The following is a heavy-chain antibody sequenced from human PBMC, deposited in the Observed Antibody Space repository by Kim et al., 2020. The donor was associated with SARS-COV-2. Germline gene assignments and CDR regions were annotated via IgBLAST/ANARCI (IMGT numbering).Heavy chain of an antibody. J-gene: IGHJ5*02. V-gene: IGHV3-23*01. Sequence: GGSLRLSCAASGFTFSSYAMSWVRQAPGKGLEWVSGISGSGGSTYYADSVKGRFTISRDNSKNTLFLQMNSLRAEDTAVYYCAKGEAVAGASSWFDPWGQGTLVTVSS. D-gene: IGHD6-19*01. CDR3: AKGEAVAGASSWFDP. CDR2: ISGSGGST. CDR1: GFTFSSYA.